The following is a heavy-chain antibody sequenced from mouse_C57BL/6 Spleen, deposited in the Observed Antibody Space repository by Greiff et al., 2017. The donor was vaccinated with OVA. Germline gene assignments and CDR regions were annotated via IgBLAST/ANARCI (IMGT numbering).Heavy chain of an antibody. Sequence: EVKVVESGGGLVQPGGSMKLSCVASGFTFSNYWMNWVRQSPEKGLEWVAQIRLKSDNYATHYAESVKGRFTISRDDSKSSVYLQMNNLRAEDTGIYYCTDSNWYFDVWGTGTTVTVSS. CDR3: TDSNWYFDV. D-gene: IGHD2-5*01. J-gene: IGHJ1*03. V-gene: IGHV6-3*01. CDR1: GFTFSNYW. CDR2: IRLKSDNYAT.